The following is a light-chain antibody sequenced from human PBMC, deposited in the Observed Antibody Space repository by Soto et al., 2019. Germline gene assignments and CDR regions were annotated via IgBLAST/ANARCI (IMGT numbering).Light chain of an antibody. CDR2: GAS. CDR1: QSVSSSY. Sequence: EIVLTQSPGTLSLSPGERATLSCRASQSVSSSYLAWYQQKPGQAPRLLMYGASSRATGIPDRFSGSGSGTDFTLTISRLEPEDFAVYYCQQYGSSSWTFGQGNKVEIK. V-gene: IGKV3-20*01. CDR3: QQYGSSSWT. J-gene: IGKJ1*01.